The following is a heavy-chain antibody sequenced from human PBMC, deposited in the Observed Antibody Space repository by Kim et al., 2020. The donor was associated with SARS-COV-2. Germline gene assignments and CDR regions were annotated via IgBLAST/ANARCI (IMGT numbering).Heavy chain of an antibody. CDR2: IYYSGST. CDR1: GGSISSSSYY. Sequence: SETLSLTCTVSGGSISSSSYYWGWIRQPPGKGLEWIGSIYYSGSTYYNPSLKSRVTISVDTSKNQFSLKLSSVTAADTAVYYCARHGRDIVVVVAAKAAAFDIWGQGTMVTVSS. J-gene: IGHJ3*02. D-gene: IGHD2-15*01. CDR3: ARHGRDIVVVVAAKAAAFDI. V-gene: IGHV4-39*01.